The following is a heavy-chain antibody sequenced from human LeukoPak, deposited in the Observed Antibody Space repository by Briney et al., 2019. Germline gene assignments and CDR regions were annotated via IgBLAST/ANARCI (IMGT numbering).Heavy chain of an antibody. V-gene: IGHV3-23*01. CDR3: AKDRSSGYYFRDY. CDR2: ISGSGGST. CDR1: GFTFSSYA. Sequence: GGSLRLSCAATGFTFSSYAMSWVRQAPGKGLEWVSAISGSGGSTYYADSVKGRFTISRDNSKNTLYLQMNSLRAEDTAVYYCAKDRSSGYYFRDYWGQGTLVTVSS. D-gene: IGHD3-22*01. J-gene: IGHJ4*02.